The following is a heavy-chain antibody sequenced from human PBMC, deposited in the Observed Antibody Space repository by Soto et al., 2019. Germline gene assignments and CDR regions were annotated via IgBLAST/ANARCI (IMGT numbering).Heavy chain of an antibody. D-gene: IGHD7-27*01. J-gene: IGHJ3*02. CDR2: INPNSGGT. V-gene: IGHV1-2*04. CDR1: GYTFTGYY. Sequence: ASVKVSCKASGYTFTGYYMHWVRQAPGQGLEWMGWINPNSGGTNYAQKFQGWVTMTRDTSISTAYMELSRLRSDDTAVYYCAREVRLTGDQPDAFDIWGQGTMVTVSS. CDR3: AREVRLTGDQPDAFDI.